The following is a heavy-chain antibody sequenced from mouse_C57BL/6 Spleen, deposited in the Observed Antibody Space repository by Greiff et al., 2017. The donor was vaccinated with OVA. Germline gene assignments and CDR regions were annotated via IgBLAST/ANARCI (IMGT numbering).Heavy chain of an antibody. D-gene: IGHD6-5*01. J-gene: IGHJ2*01. CDR1: GFTFSNYW. V-gene: IGHV6-3*01. Sequence: EVQLQESGGGLVQPGGSMKLSCVASGFTFSNYWMNWVRQSPEKGLEWVAQIRLKSDNYATHYAESVKGRFTISRDDSKSSVYLQMNNLRAEDTAIYYCTKATQYYFDYWGQGTTLTVSS. CDR3: TKATQYYFDY. CDR2: IRLKSDNYAT.